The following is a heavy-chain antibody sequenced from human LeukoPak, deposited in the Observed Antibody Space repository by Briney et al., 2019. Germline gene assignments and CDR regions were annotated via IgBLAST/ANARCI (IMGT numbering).Heavy chain of an antibody. CDR2: IYYSGST. CDR1: GGSISSYY. J-gene: IGHJ3*02. Sequence: SQTLSLTCTVSGGSISSYYWSWIRQPPGKGLEWIGYIYYSGSTNYNPSLKSRVTISVDTSKNQFSLKLSSVTAADTAVYYCARYSYCSGGSCYSDDAFDNWGQGTMVTVSS. D-gene: IGHD2-15*01. V-gene: IGHV4-59*01. CDR3: ARYSYCSGGSCYSDDAFDN.